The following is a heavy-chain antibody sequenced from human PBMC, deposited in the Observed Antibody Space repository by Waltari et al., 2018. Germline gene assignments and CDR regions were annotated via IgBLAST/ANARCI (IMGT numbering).Heavy chain of an antibody. CDR2: INPNSGGT. CDR3: ARVLGYKAAAGTFVEYFQH. D-gene: IGHD6-13*01. Sequence: QVQLEQSGAEVQKPGASVKVYCKASGYPFTGHYMPWVRQPPAQSLEWMGWINPNSGGTNYAQKFQGRVTMTRDTSISTAYMELSRLRSDDTAVYYCARVLGYKAAAGTFVEYFQHWGQGTLVTVSS. V-gene: IGHV1-2*02. J-gene: IGHJ1*01. CDR1: GYPFTGHY.